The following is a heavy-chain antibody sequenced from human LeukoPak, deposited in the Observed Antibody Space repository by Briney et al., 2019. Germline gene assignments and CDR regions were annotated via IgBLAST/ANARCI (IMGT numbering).Heavy chain of an antibody. CDR1: GYTFTGYY. J-gene: IGHJ4*02. CDR2: INPNSGGT. Sequence: GASVKVSCKASGYTFTGYYMHWVRQAPGQGLERMGWINPNSGGTNYAQKFQGRVTMTRDTSISTAYMELSRLRSDDTAVYYCARVGDYYDSSGHFDYWGQGTLVTVSS. CDR3: ARVGDYYDSSGHFDY. V-gene: IGHV1-2*02. D-gene: IGHD3-22*01.